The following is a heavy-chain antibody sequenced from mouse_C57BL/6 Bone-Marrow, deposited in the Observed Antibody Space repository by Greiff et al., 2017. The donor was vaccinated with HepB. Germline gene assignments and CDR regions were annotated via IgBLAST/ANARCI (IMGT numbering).Heavy chain of an antibody. V-gene: IGHV5-4*01. D-gene: IGHD6-1*01. CDR1: GFTFSSYA. CDR2: ISDGGSYT. J-gene: IGHJ4*01. Sequence: EVQGVESGGGLVKPGGSLKLSCAASGFTFSSYAMSWVRQTPEKRLEWVATISDGGSYTYYPDNVKGRFTISRDNAKNNLYLQMSHLKSEDTAMYYCARGRYNYAIDYWGQGASVTVSS. CDR3: ARGRYNYAIDY.